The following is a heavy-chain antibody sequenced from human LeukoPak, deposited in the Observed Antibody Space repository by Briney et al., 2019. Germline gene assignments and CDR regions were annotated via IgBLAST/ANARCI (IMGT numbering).Heavy chain of an antibody. J-gene: IGHJ4*02. CDR1: GYTFTSYY. CDR3: ARSRNCHDSTGYVDY. CDR2: INPSGGST. D-gene: IGHD3-22*01. Sequence: ASVKVSCKASGYTFTSYYMHWVRQAPGQGLEWMGIINPSGGSTSYAQKFQGRVTMTRDTSTSTVYMELSSLRSEDTAVYYCARSRNCHDSTGYVDYWGQGTLVTVSS. V-gene: IGHV1-46*01.